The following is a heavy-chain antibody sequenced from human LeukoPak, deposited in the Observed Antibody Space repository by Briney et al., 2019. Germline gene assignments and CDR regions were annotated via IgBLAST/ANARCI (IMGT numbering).Heavy chain of an antibody. V-gene: IGHV3-73*01. CDR1: GFTFSGST. CDR2: IRSKANSYAT. J-gene: IGHJ4*02. CDR3: TRAALGYYYDSSGYYYYFDY. Sequence: GGSLRLSCAASGFTFSGSTMPWVRQASGKGLEWVGRIRSKANSYATAYAASVKGRFTISRDDSKNTAYLQMNSLKTEDTAVYYCTRAALGYYYDSSGYYYYFDYWGQGTLVTVSS. D-gene: IGHD3-22*01.